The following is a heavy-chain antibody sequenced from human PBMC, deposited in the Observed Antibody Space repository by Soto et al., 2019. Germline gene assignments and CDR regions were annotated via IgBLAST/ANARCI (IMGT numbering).Heavy chain of an antibody. CDR1: GGSLSTYY. V-gene: IGHV4-59*01. Sequence: QVQLQESGPGLVKPSETLSLTCTVSGGSLSTYYWSWIRQPPGKGLEWIGYIYYTGSTHYNPSLQSRVSISLDTSKNHFSLQLTSVTAADTAVYYCARDKGGWPDYWGQGTLVTVSS. CDR3: ARDKGGWPDY. J-gene: IGHJ4*02. CDR2: IYYTGST. D-gene: IGHD1-26*01.